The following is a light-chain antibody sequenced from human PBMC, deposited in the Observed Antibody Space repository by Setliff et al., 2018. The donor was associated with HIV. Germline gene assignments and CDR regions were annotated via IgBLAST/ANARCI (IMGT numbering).Light chain of an antibody. V-gene: IGLV2-14*01. CDR3: SSYTSSDTPYV. CDR1: SSDVGDYNY. Sequence: QSALTQPASVSGSPGQSITISCTGASSDVGDYNYFSWYQQHPGKAPKLMIYGVTNRPSGISNRFSSSKSGDTASLTISGLQAEDEADYYCSSYTSSDTPYVFGTGTKVTVL. J-gene: IGLJ1*01. CDR2: GVT.